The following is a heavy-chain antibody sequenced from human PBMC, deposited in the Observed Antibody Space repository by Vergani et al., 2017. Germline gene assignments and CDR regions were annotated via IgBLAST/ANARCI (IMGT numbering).Heavy chain of an antibody. CDR3: ARQVAVAGKWWGPYYYYGMDV. V-gene: IGHV5-51*01. CDR2: IYPADSDT. D-gene: IGHD6-19*01. J-gene: IGHJ6*02. Sequence: EVALVQSGPEMRKPGESLKISCKGSEYSFGNYWIGWVRQMPGKGLEWMGIIYPADSDTRYSPSFQGQVTISADKSISTAYLQWSSLKASDTAMYYCARQVAVAGKWWGPYYYYGMDVWGQGTTVTVSS. CDR1: EYSFGNYW.